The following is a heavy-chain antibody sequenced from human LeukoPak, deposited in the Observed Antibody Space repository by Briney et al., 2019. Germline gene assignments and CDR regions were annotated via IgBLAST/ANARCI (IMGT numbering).Heavy chain of an antibody. J-gene: IGHJ4*02. V-gene: IGHV4-59*08. CDR1: DDSITSNY. CDR3: ATQAWTN. D-gene: IGHD3/OR15-3a*01. Sequence: SETLSLTCTVSDDSITSNYWIWVRQTPGKGLEWIGDIYDSESTLYNPSLEGRVIISMDTSKSHFSLHLKSVTAADTAVYYCATQAWTNWGQGTLVIVSS. CDR2: IYDSEST.